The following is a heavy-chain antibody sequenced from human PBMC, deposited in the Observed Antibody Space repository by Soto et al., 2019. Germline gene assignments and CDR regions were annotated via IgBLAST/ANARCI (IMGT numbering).Heavy chain of an antibody. CDR3: ARALHRGYSSDEGPFDY. V-gene: IGHV3-30-3*01. Sequence: PGGSLRLSCAASGSTFSSYAMHWVRQAPGKGLEWVAVISYDGSNKYYADSVKGRFTISRDNSKNTLYLQMNSLRAEDTAVYYCARALHRGYSSDEGPFDYWGQGTLVTVSS. CDR2: ISYDGSNK. CDR1: GSTFSSYA. D-gene: IGHD5-18*01. J-gene: IGHJ4*02.